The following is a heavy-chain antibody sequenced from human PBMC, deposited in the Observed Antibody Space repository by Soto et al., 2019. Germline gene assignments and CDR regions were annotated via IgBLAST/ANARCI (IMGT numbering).Heavy chain of an antibody. CDR1: GGTFSSYA. J-gene: IGHJ4*02. CDR2: IIPIFGTA. V-gene: IGHV1-69*01. CDR3: ARETTPAYYYDSSGYYVFGY. D-gene: IGHD3-22*01. Sequence: QVQLVQSGAEVKKPGSSVKVSCKASGGTFSSYAISWVRRAPGQGLEWMGGIIPIFGTANYAQKFQGRVTITADESTSTAYMELSSLRSEDTAVYYCARETTPAYYYDSSGYYVFGYWGQGTLVTVSS.